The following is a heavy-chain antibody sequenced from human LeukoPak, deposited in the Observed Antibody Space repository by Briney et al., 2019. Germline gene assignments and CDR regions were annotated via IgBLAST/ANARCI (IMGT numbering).Heavy chain of an antibody. D-gene: IGHD4-17*01. CDR1: GFNFSSYA. V-gene: IGHV3-23*01. CDR2: ISGSGGST. CDR3: ARDYGDYFGSLFDY. Sequence: PGGSLRLSCAASGFNFSSYAMSWVRQAPGKGLEWVSAISGSGGSTYYADSVKGRFTISRDNSKNTLHLQMNSLRAEDTAVYYCARDYGDYFGSLFDYWGQGTLVTVSS. J-gene: IGHJ4*02.